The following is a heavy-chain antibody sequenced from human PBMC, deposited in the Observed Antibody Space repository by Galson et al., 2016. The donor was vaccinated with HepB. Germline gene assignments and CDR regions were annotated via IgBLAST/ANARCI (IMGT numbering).Heavy chain of an antibody. Sequence: SLRLSCAASGFTFSSCAMSWVRQAPGKGLEWVAAISGSGGRTSYEDSVRGRFTISRDNSKNTLYLRMNSVGVEDTAVYFCAKSGYFGELDKWGQVTGVVVSS. CDR1: GFTFSSCA. V-gene: IGHV3-23*01. D-gene: IGHD3-10*01. J-gene: IGHJ4*02. CDR3: AKSGYFGELDK. CDR2: ISGSGGRT.